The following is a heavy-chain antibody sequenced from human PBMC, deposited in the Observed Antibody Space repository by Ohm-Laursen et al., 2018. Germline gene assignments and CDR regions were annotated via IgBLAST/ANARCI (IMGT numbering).Heavy chain of an antibody. CDR3: ARDAQYSSGWYKYYYYYGMDV. Sequence: RLSCAASGFTVSSNYMSWVRQAPGKGLEWVSVIYSGGSTYYADSVKGRFTISRDNSKNTLYLQMNSLRAEDTAVYYCARDAQYSSGWYKYYYYYGMDVWGQGTTVTVSS. J-gene: IGHJ6*02. CDR2: IYSGGST. V-gene: IGHV3-66*01. CDR1: GFTVSSNY. D-gene: IGHD6-19*01.